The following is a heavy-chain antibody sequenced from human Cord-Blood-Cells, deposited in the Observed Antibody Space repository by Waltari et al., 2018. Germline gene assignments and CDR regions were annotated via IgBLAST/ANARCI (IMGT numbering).Heavy chain of an antibody. CDR3: AKDGLSGSYFDY. CDR2: ISYDGSNK. V-gene: IGHV3-30*18. D-gene: IGHD1-26*01. CDR1: GFPFRTYG. Sequence: QVQLVESGGCVVQPGRSLRRSCGASGFPFRTYGMHRVGPAPGKGLEWVAFISYDGSNKYYADSVKGRFTISRDNSKNTLYLQMNSLRAEDTAVYYWAKDGLSGSYFDYWGQGTLVTVSS. J-gene: IGHJ4*02.